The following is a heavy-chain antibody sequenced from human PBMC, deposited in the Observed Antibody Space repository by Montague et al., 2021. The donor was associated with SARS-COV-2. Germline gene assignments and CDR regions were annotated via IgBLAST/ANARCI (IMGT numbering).Heavy chain of an antibody. Sequence: SLRLSCAASGVTFSTYSMNWVRQAPGKGLEWVSYISGSSHTIYYANSVKGRFTISRDNTKNSLYLQMSSLRDEDTAVYYCARVRSRGSYRWGYYLGYWGQGTLVTVSP. CDR3: ARVRSRGSYRWGYYLGY. V-gene: IGHV3-48*02. J-gene: IGHJ4*02. D-gene: IGHD3-16*02. CDR2: ISGSSHTI. CDR1: GVTFSTYS.